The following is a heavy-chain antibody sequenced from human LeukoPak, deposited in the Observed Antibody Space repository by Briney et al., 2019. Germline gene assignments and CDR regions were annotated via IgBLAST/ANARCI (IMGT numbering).Heavy chain of an antibody. J-gene: IGHJ4*02. CDR1: GFTFSSYG. CDR2: ISYDGSNK. CDR3: ASGGQFNY. D-gene: IGHD3-16*01. Sequence: PGGSLRLSCAASGFTFSSYGMHWVRQAPGKGLEGVAVISYDGSNKYYADSVKGRFTISRDNSKNTLYLQMNSLRAEDTAVYYCASGGQFNYWGQGTLVTVFS. V-gene: IGHV3-30*03.